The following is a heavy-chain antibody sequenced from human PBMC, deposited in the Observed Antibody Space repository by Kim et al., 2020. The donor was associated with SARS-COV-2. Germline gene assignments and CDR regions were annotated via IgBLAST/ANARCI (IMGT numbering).Heavy chain of an antibody. CDR2: ISYDGSNK. CDR1: GFTFSSYG. D-gene: IGHD3-22*01. Sequence: GGSLRLSCAASGFTFSSYGMHWVRQAPGKGLEWVAVISYDGSNKYYADSVKGRFTISRDNSKNTLYLQMNSLRAEDTAVYYCARDLAYDSSGGYYFVYWGQGTLVTVSS. V-gene: IGHV3-33*05. J-gene: IGHJ4*02. CDR3: ARDLAYDSSGGYYFVY.